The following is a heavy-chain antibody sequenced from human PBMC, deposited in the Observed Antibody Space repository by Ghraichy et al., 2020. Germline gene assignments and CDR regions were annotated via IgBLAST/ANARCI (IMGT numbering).Heavy chain of an antibody. CDR3: TRLIEYGSGSYYWARNWFDP. CDR1: GFTFSGSA. J-gene: IGHJ5*02. V-gene: IGHV3-73*01. Sequence: GGSLRLSCAASGFTFSGSAMHWVRQASGKGLEWVGRIRSKANSYATAYAASVKGRFTISRDDSKNTAYLQMNSLKTEDTAVYYCTRLIEYGSGSYYWARNWFDPWGQGTLVTVSS. CDR2: IRSKANSYAT. D-gene: IGHD3-10*01.